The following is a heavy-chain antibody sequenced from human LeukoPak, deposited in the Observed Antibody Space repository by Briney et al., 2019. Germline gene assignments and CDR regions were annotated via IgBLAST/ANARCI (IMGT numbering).Heavy chain of an antibody. V-gene: IGHV3-11*01. CDR1: GFTFRDYY. Sequence: GGSLRLSCAASGFTFRDYYMGWIRQAPGKGLEWISYISETGTTIYQPDSVKGRFSISRDNAKNSLFLQMNRLRPEDTAVYYCARTSYPWNWGQGTLVTVSS. D-gene: IGHD3-16*02. CDR3: ARTSYPWN. CDR2: ISETGTTI. J-gene: IGHJ4*02.